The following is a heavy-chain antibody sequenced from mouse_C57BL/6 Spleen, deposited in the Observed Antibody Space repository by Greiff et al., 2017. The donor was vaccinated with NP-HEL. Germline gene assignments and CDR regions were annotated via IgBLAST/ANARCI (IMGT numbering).Heavy chain of an antibody. D-gene: IGHD4-1*01. Sequence: EVQLQQSGPELVKPGASVKISCKASGYTFTDYYMNWVKQSHGKSLEWIGDINPNNGGTSYNQKFKGKATLTVDKSSSTAYMELRSLTSEDSAVYDCARDLTGTLAYWGQGTLVTVSA. CDR2: INPNNGGT. CDR3: ARDLTGTLAY. CDR1: GYTFTDYY. J-gene: IGHJ3*01. V-gene: IGHV1-26*01.